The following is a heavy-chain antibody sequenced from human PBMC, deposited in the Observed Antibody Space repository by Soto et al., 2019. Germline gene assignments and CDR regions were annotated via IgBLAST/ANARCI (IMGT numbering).Heavy chain of an antibody. CDR1: GFTFSSYG. J-gene: IGHJ6*02. D-gene: IGHD3-10*01. Sequence: QVQLVESGGGVVQPGRSLRLSCAASGFTFSSYGMHWVRQAPGKGLEWVAVISYDGSNKYYADSVKGRFTISRDNSKDTLYLQMNSLRAEDTAVYYCAKSIGSLSGYYYGMDVWGQGTTVTVSS. CDR3: AKSIGSLSGYYYGMDV. CDR2: ISYDGSNK. V-gene: IGHV3-30*18.